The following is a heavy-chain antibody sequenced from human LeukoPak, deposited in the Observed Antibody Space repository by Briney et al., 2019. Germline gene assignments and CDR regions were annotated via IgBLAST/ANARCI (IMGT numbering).Heavy chain of an antibody. V-gene: IGHV4-34*01. CDR2: INHSGST. Sequence: SETLSLTCAVYGGSFSGYYWSWIRQPPGKGLEWIGEINHSGSTNYNPSLKSRVTISVDTSKNQFSLKLSSVTAADTAVYYCASARPSDHYDSSGYHPIVYYFDYWGQGTLVTVSS. CDR3: ASARPSDHYDSSGYHPIVYYFDY. CDR1: GGSFSGYY. D-gene: IGHD3-22*01. J-gene: IGHJ4*02.